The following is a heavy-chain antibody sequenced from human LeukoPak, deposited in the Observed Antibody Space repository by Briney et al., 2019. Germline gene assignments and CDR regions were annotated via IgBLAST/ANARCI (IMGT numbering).Heavy chain of an antibody. V-gene: IGHV3-21*01. Sequence: GGSLRLSCVASGFDFNYYDMNWVRQAPGRGLKWVSSISSSSSYIYFADSTKGRFTISRDNANNSVFLQMSSLRPEDTAVYYCARRGGLSSGRGFDHWGQGTLVTVSS. CDR3: ARRGGLSSGRGFDH. J-gene: IGHJ4*02. D-gene: IGHD3-16*01. CDR2: ISSSSSYI. CDR1: GFDFNYYD.